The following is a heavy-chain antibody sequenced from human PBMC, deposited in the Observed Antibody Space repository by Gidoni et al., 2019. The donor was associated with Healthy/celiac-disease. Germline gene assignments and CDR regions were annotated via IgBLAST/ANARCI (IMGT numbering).Heavy chain of an antibody. CDR2: INPNSGGT. J-gene: IGHJ6*02. D-gene: IGHD1-1*01. CDR1: GYPFTGSY. CDR3: ARDPPGLERPWVGYYGMDV. V-gene: IGHV1-2*02. Sequence: QVQLLQSGAEVKKPGASVKVSCKASGYPFTGSYLHWVRQAPGQGLEWMGWINPNSGGTNYAQKFQGRVTMTRDTSISTAYMELSRLRSDDTAVYYCARDPPGLERPWVGYYGMDVWGQGTTVTVSS.